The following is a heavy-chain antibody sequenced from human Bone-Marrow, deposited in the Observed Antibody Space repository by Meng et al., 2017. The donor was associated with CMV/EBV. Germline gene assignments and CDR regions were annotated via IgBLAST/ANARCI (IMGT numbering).Heavy chain of an antibody. V-gene: IGHV5-51*01. CDR2: IYPGDSDT. CDR1: GYSFTSYW. D-gene: IGHD3-3*01. Sequence: GESLKISCKGSGYSFTSYWIGWVRQMPGKGLEWMGIIYPGDSDTRYSPSFQGPVTISADKSISTAYLQWSSLKASDTAMYYCARHRQYDFWSGYFQVGDMDVWGQGTTVTVSS. J-gene: IGHJ6*02. CDR3: ARHRQYDFWSGYFQVGDMDV.